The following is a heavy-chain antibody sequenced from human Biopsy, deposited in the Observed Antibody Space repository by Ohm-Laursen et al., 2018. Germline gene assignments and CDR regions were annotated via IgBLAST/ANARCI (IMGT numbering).Heavy chain of an antibody. D-gene: IGHD3-10*01. Sequence: SLRFSCAASDFTFDDYAMSWVRQRPGKGLEWVSGITWNSGHIAYADSVKGRFTISRDNAKNVLWLQMNSLRVDDTAMYYCVKDIRRYFYGMDVWGQGTTVTVS. CDR2: ITWNSGHI. V-gene: IGHV3-9*01. CDR1: DFTFDDYA. CDR3: VKDIRRYFYGMDV. J-gene: IGHJ6*02.